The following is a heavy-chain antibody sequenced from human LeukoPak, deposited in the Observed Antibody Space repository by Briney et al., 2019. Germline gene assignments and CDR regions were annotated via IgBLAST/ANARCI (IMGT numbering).Heavy chain of an antibody. CDR2: IYTSGST. D-gene: IGHD6-19*01. CDR1: GFAVSSNR. J-gene: IGHJ3*02. Sequence: PGGSLRLSCAASGFAVSSNRMYWIRQPAGKGLEWIGRIYTSGSTNYNPSLKSRVTISVDTSKNQFSLKLSSVTAADTAVYYCARHLAVAGTNAFDIWGQGTMVTVSS. CDR3: ARHLAVAGTNAFDI. V-gene: IGHV4-4*07.